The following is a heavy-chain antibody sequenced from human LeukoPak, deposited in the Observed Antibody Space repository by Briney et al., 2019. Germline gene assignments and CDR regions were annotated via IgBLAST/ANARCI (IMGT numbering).Heavy chain of an antibody. CDR1: GGSFSGYY. D-gene: IGHD3/OR15-3a*01. CDR3: GFGLRVFDL. Sequence: PSETLSLTCAVYGGSFSGYYWSWIRQPPGKGLEWIGEINHSGSTNYNPSLKSRVTISVDTSKNQFSLKLSSVTAADTAVYYCGFGLRVFDLWGRGTLVTVSS. J-gene: IGHJ2*01. CDR2: INHSGST. V-gene: IGHV4-34*01.